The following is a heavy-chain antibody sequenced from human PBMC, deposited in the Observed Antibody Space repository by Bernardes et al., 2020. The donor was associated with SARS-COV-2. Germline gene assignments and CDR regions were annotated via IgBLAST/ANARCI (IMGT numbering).Heavy chain of an antibody. CDR3: ARGSGNYYFDY. D-gene: IGHD1-26*01. CDR1: GLTFSNYG. Sequence: GGSLRLSCPASGLTFSNYGRHWVRQTQEKGLVWVLRLNGDGGSTHYADSVKGRFAISRDNARNTVYLQMNSLRAEDAAVYYCARGSGNYYFDYWGQGTLLTVAS. CDR2: LNGDGGST. V-gene: IGHV3-74*01. J-gene: IGHJ4*02.